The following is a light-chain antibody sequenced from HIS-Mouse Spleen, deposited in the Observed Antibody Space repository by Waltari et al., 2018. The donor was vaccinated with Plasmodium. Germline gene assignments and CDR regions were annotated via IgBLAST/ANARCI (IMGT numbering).Light chain of an antibody. J-gene: IGKJ4*01. CDR2: AAS. CDR1: QGISSY. CDR3: QQYYSYLLT. V-gene: IGKV1-8*01. Sequence: AIRMIQSPSSFSASTGDRVTITCRASQGISSYLAWYQQKPGKAPKLLIYAASTLQSVVPSRFSGSGSGTDFTLTISCLQSEDFATYYCQQYYSYLLTFGGGTKVEIK.